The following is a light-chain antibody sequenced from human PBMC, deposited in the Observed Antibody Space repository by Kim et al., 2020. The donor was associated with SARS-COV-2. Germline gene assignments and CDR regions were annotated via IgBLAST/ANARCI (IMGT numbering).Light chain of an antibody. J-gene: IGKJ4*01. V-gene: IGKV3-11*01. Sequence: LSPGERATLSCRASQSVSSYVAWYQQKPGQAPRLLIYDASNRATGIPARFSGSGSGTDFTLTISSLEPEDFAVYYCQQRSNWPPTFGGGTKVDIK. CDR3: QQRSNWPPT. CDR1: QSVSSY. CDR2: DAS.